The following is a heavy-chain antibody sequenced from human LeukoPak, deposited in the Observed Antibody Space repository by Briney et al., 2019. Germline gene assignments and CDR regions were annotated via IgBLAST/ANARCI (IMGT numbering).Heavy chain of an antibody. CDR2: IKQDGSEK. CDR3: ARDYRSSSGRSIDY. V-gene: IGHV3-7*01. J-gene: IGHJ4*02. CDR1: GFTFSNYW. Sequence: GGSLRLSCAASGFTFSNYWMSWVSQAPGKGLEWVANIKQDGSEKYYVDSVKGRFTISRDNAKNSLYLQMNSLTTEDTAVYYCARDYRSSSGRSIDYWGQGTLVPVSS. D-gene: IGHD6-6*01.